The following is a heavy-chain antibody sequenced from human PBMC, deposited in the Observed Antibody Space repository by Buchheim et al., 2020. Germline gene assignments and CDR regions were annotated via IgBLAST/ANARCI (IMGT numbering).Heavy chain of an antibody. Sequence: QVQLVESGGGVVQPGRSLSLSCAASGFTFSSYAMHWVRQAPGQGLEWVAGISYDGSNKYYADSVKGRFTISRDNSKNTLYLQMDSLRAEDTAVYYCARDRLVGATTHFDCWGQGTL. V-gene: IGHV3-30-3*01. CDR3: ARDRLVGATTHFDC. CDR1: GFTFSSYA. CDR2: ISYDGSNK. D-gene: IGHD1-26*01. J-gene: IGHJ4*02.